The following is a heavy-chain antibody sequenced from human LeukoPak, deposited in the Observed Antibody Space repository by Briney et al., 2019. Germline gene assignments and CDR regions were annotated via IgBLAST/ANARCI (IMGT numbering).Heavy chain of an antibody. CDR1: GFTFSSYA. CDR3: ALRPYNILTSYGYYYYYMGV. Sequence: GGSLRLSCAASGFTFSSYAMSWVRQASGRGLEYVSGISGGGVTTYYADSVKGRFTVSGDISKNRLYLQMHSLRAENTAVYYCALRPYNILTSYGYYYYYMGVWGKETTVIVSS. D-gene: IGHD3-9*01. CDR2: ISGGGVTT. V-gene: IGHV3-23*01. J-gene: IGHJ6*03.